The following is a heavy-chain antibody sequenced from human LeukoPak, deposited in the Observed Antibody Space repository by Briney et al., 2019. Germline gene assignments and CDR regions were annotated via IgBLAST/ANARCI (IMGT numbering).Heavy chain of an antibody. D-gene: IGHD1-26*01. CDR3: ATSDVWGPVLNIVGAADY. Sequence: ASVKVSCKASGYTFTSYYMHWVRQAPGQGLEWMGIINPSGGSTSYAQKFQGRVTMTRDTSISTAYMELSRLRSDDTAVYYCATSDVWGPVLNIVGAADYWGQGTLVTVSS. CDR1: GYTFTSYY. CDR2: INPSGGST. J-gene: IGHJ4*02. V-gene: IGHV1-46*01.